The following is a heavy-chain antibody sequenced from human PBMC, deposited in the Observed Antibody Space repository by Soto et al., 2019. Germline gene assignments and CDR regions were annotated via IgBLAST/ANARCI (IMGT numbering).Heavy chain of an antibody. Sequence: EVQLLESGGGLVQPGGSLRLSCAASGFTFDSYGMSWVRQAPGKGLEWVSGISYSGGNVYYADSVKGRFTISRDNSKNTLLLQMNNLRADDTAVYYCATFVFCTTTTCYGREGAYWGQGTLVTVSS. CDR2: ISYSGGNV. V-gene: IGHV3-23*01. D-gene: IGHD2-2*01. J-gene: IGHJ4*02. CDR3: ATFVFCTTTTCYGREGAY. CDR1: GFTFDSYG.